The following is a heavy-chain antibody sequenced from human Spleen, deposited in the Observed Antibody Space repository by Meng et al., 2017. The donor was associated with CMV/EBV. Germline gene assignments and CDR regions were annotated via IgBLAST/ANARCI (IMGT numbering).Heavy chain of an antibody. CDR1: GFTFSSYS. CDR3: ARGPHFTLVRRVIHY. J-gene: IGHJ4*02. Sequence: GESLKISCAASGFTFSSYSMNWVRQAPGKGLEWVAFISRDGNNKYYADSVKGRFTISRDYSKNMLYLQMNSVRGEDTAVYYCARGPHFTLVRRVIHYWGQGTLVTVSS. CDR2: ISRDGNNK. D-gene: IGHD3-10*01. V-gene: IGHV3-30*03.